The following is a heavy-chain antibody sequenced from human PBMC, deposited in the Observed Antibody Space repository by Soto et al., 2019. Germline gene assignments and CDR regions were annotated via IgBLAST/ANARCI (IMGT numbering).Heavy chain of an antibody. J-gene: IGHJ4*02. D-gene: IGHD2-21*02. V-gene: IGHV1-46*01. CDR1: GYPFTDYF. Sequence: RASVKVSCKTSGYPFTDYFIHWVRRAPGQGLEWMGIISLYHHSTSYAQKFQGRLTVTADTSTTTVYMDLSSLTSEDSAVYWCARELYSCGGDCPYYMDYWGQGTLVTVSS. CDR3: ARELYSCGGDCPYYMDY. CDR2: ISLYHHST.